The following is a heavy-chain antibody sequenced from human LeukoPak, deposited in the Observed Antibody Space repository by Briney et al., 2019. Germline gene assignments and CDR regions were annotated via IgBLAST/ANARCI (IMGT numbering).Heavy chain of an antibody. CDR2: ISYDGSNK. CDR1: GFTFSSYA. J-gene: IGHJ6*03. Sequence: GRSLRLSCAASGFTFSSYAMHWVRQAPGKGLEWVAVISYDGSNKYYADSVKGRFTISRDNSKNTLYLQMNSLRAEDTAVYYCAKGDCTNGVCYIDYYMDVWGKGTTVTVSS. V-gene: IGHV3-30*04. CDR3: AKGDCTNGVCYIDYYMDV. D-gene: IGHD2-8*01.